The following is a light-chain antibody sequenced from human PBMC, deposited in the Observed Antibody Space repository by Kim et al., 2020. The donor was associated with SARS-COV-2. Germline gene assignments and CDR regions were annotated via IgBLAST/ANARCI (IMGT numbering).Light chain of an antibody. CDR3: QQYNTYSYT. Sequence: ASVGDRVTITCRASQSIGGWLAWYQQKPGKAPKLLISKAASLESGVPSRFSGSGSGTEFTLTISSLQPDDSATYYCQQYNTYSYTFGQGTKVDIK. V-gene: IGKV1-5*03. CDR1: QSIGGW. J-gene: IGKJ2*01. CDR2: KAA.